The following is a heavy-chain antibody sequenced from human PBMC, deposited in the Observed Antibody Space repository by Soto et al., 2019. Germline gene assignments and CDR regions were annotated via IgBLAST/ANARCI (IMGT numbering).Heavy chain of an antibody. CDR2: ISSYNGYT. D-gene: IGHD3-3*01. V-gene: IGHV1-18*01. CDR3: ARYSRHGFLSDSTSPTYYCDY. J-gene: IGHJ4*02. CDR1: GYTFTAYG. Sequence: QVQLVQSGAEVKKPGASVKVSCKASGYTFTAYGITWVRQAPGQGLEWMGWISSYNGYTNYAQQLQGRVTVTTNISTAFSYMELTTLTADDTAFYFCARYSRHGFLSDSTSPTYYCDYWGQGTLVTVSS.